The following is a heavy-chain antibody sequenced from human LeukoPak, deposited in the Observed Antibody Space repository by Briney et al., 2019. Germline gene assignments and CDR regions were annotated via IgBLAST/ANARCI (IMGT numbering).Heavy chain of an antibody. CDR2: ISGSGGST. V-gene: IGHV3-23*01. J-gene: IGHJ4*02. D-gene: IGHD6-19*01. CDR3: AKDLGLNTWYSSGWYPDY. CDR1: GFTFSSYA. Sequence: GGSLRLSCAASGFTFSSYAMSWVRQAPGKGLEWVSAISGSGGSTYYADSVKGRFTISRDNSKNTLYLQMNSLRAEDTAVYYCAKDLGLNTWYSSGWYPDYWGRGTLVTVSS.